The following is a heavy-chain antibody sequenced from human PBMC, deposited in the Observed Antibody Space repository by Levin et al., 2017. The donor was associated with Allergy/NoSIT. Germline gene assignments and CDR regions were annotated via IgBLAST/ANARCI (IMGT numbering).Heavy chain of an antibody. CDR3: ARMTTVNDY. V-gene: IGHV4-34*01. J-gene: IGHJ4*02. Sequence: SETLSLTCVVDGGSFSGYYWSWIRQPPGKGLEWIGEIGHSGSTSYNPSLMSRVTISIDTSKNQFSLTLTSVTAADTAVYYCARMTTVNDYWGPGTLVTVSS. CDR1: GGSFSGYY. D-gene: IGHD4-11*01. CDR2: IGHSGST.